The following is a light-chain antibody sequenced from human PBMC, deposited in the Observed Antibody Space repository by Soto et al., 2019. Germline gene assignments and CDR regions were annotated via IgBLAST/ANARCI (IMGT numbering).Light chain of an antibody. CDR3: QQYESYPYS. J-gene: IGKJ2*01. CDR1: QSISSS. CDR2: DAS. V-gene: IGKV1-5*01. Sequence: IQMTQSPSTVSASVGDRVTITYRASQSISSSLAWYQQKPGKAPKVLIYDASSLDSGVPSRFSGSGYGTEFTLTVSSLQPGDFATYSCQQYESYPYSFGHGTKLEIK.